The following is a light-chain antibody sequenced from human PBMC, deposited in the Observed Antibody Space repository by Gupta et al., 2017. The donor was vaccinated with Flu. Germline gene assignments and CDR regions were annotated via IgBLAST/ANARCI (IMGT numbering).Light chain of an antibody. CDR1: QSVKSSY. J-gene: IGKJ1*01. Sequence: EIVLTQSPGTLSLSPGERATLSCRASQSVKSSYLAWYQQKPGQAPRLPIYGASSRATGVPDRFSGSGSGTDFTLTISRLEPEDFAVYYCQQYGSSPPTFGQGTKVEIK. V-gene: IGKV3-20*01. CDR2: GAS. CDR3: QQYGSSPPT.